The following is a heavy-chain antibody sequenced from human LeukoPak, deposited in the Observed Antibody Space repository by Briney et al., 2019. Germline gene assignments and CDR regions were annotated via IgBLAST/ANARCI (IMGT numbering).Heavy chain of an antibody. CDR1: GFSFNIYP. CDR3: ARDQWLVLGGDY. V-gene: IGHV3-30*04. Sequence: PGGSLRLSCAASGFSFNIYPMHWVRQAPGKGLEWVSAVSSDGSDKYYADSVKGRYTISRDNSKNTLYLQMNSLRVEDTAVYYCARDQWLVLGGDYWGQGTLVTVSS. CDR2: VSSDGSDK. J-gene: IGHJ4*02. D-gene: IGHD6-19*01.